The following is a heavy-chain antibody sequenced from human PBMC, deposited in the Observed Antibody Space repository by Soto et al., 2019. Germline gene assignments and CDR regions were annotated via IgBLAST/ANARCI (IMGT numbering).Heavy chain of an antibody. Sequence: QVQLQQSGPGLVKPSQTLSLICTVSGASISNANYYWSWIRQPPGQGLEWIGNINYSGTTYLSPSLGSRVTVSVDTSNNQFSLRLSSATAADTAVYFCARVTPDFGDYEVYGVEDFDLWGQGTMVTVSP. CDR3: ARVTPDFGDYEVYGVEDFDL. CDR2: INYSGTT. J-gene: IGHJ3*01. CDR1: GASISNANYY. D-gene: IGHD4-17*01. V-gene: IGHV4-30-4*08.